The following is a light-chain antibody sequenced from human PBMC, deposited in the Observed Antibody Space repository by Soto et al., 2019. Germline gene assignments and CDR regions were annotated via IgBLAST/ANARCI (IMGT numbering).Light chain of an antibody. CDR2: GAS. CDR1: QTVGNNY. CDR3: RQSATSPRT. J-gene: IGKJ1*01. Sequence: EIVLTQSPGTLSLSPGERATLSCRASQTVGNNYLDWYQQKPGQAHRLLIYGASSRATVIPDRFSGSGSGTDFTLTISRLEPEDLAVYYCRQSATSPRTFGQVTKVEIK. V-gene: IGKV3-20*01.